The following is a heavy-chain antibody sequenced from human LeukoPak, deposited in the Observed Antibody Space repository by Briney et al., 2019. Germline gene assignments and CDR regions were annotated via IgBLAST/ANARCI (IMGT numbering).Heavy chain of an antibody. J-gene: IGHJ4*02. CDR3: AKDGQYSSSSPYYFDY. D-gene: IGHD6-6*01. CDR2: IYYSGST. Sequence: SETLSLTCTVSGGSISSSSYYWGWIRQPPGKGLEWIGSIYYSGSTYYNPSLKSRVTISVDTSKNQFSLKLSSVTAADTAVYYCAKDGQYSSSSPYYFDYWGQGTLVTVSS. V-gene: IGHV4-39*07. CDR1: GGSISSSSYY.